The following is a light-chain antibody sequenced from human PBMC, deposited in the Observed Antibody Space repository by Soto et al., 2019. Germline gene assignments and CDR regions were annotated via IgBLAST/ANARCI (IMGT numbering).Light chain of an antibody. V-gene: IGLV2-8*01. J-gene: IGLJ2*01. CDR2: EVS. CDR1: SSDVGAYNY. Sequence: QSALTQPPSASGSPGQSVTISCTGTSSDVGAYNYVSWYQQHPGKAPKLIIYEVSKRPSGVPDRFSGSKSGNTASLSVSGLQTEDEADHYCRSYAGSNNYVAFGGGTQLTVL. CDR3: RSYAGSNNYVA.